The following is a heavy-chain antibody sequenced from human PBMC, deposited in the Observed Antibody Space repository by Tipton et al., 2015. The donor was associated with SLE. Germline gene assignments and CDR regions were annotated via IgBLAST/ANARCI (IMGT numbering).Heavy chain of an antibody. Sequence: TLSLTCTISCGSISSTDYYWDWIRQPPGKGPGWIGRITNSGNTYYTPSFPSRVTMSVDTSKNQFSLKPSSVTAADTAVYYCARDVWGSYYYGSGSSYYYYMDVWGKGTTVTVSS. J-gene: IGHJ6*03. V-gene: IGHV4-39*07. D-gene: IGHD3-10*01. CDR2: ITNSGNT. CDR3: ARDVWGSYYYGSGSSYYYYMDV. CDR1: CGSISSTDYY.